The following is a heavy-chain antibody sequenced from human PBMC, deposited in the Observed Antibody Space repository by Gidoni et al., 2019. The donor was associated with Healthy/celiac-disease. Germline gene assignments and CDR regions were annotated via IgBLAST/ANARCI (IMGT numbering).Heavy chain of an antibody. CDR1: GGSISSSNW. Sequence: QVQLQESGPGLVKPSGTLSLTCAVSGGSISSSNWWSWVRQPPGKGLEWIGEIYHSGSTNYNPSLKSRVTISVDKSKNQFSLKLSSVTAADTAVYYCAGRYCSGGSCYSVWIDYWGQGTLVTVSS. D-gene: IGHD2-15*01. J-gene: IGHJ4*02. V-gene: IGHV4-4*02. CDR3: AGRYCSGGSCYSVWIDY. CDR2: IYHSGST.